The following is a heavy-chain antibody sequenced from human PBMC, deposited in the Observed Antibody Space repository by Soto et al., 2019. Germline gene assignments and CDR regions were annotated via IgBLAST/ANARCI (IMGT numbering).Heavy chain of an antibody. V-gene: IGHV3-23*01. CDR2: VSGSGGSI. CDR1: GFTFSSYA. Sequence: PGGSLRLSCAASGFTFSSYAMSWVRQAPGKGLEWVSTVSGSGGSIYYADSVKGRFTISRDNSKNTLHLQMDSLRAEDTAVYYCAKAIVVVLAAGLSLDYWGQGTLVTVSS. D-gene: IGHD2-15*01. CDR3: AKAIVVVLAAGLSLDY. J-gene: IGHJ4*02.